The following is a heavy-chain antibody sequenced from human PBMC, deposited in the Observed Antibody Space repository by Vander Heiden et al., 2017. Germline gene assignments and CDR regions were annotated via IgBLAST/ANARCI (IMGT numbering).Heavy chain of an antibody. CDR3: AKVWTGTTYYFDY. V-gene: IGHV3-30*18. Sequence: QVQLVESGGGVVQTGRSLRLSCAASIFTFRNYGIHWGSEAPGKGLEWVALISSDGRNKCYADSVKGRFTISRDTSKNTLYLQMYSLRPEDTAVYYCAKVWTGTTYYFDYWGQGTLVTVSS. CDR1: IFTFRNYG. D-gene: IGHD1-7*01. J-gene: IGHJ4*02. CDR2: ISSDGRNK.